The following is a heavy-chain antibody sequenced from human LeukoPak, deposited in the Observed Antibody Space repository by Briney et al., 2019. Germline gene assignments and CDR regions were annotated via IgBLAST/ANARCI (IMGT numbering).Heavy chain of an antibody. CDR3: ARNPVTTKYFDY. J-gene: IGHJ4*02. CDR1: GYTFASYY. Sequence: ASVKVSCKASGYTFASYYMHWVRQAPGQGLEWMGIINPSGGSTRYAQKFQGRVTMTRDTSTSTAYMELSSLRSEDTAVYYCARNPVTTKYFDYWGQGTLVTVSS. CDR2: INPSGGST. D-gene: IGHD4-17*01. V-gene: IGHV1-46*01.